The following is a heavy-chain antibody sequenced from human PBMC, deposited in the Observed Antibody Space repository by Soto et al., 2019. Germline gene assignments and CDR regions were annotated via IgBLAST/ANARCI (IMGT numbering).Heavy chain of an antibody. V-gene: IGHV3-7*03. Sequence: PGGSLRLSCAASGFTFSTYWMSWVRQAPGKGLEWVANIKEDGSEKFYVDSVKGRFTISRDNAKNSLYLQMSTLRAEDTAVYYCARQSATSGAFELWGQGTMVTVSS. J-gene: IGHJ3*01. CDR1: GFTFSTYW. CDR2: IKEDGSEK. D-gene: IGHD2-2*01. CDR3: ARQSATSGAFEL.